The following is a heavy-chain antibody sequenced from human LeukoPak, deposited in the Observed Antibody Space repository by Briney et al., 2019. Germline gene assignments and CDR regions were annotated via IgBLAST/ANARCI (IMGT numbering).Heavy chain of an antibody. J-gene: IGHJ6*02. CDR2: INPNSGNT. CDR1: GYTFTGYY. CDR3: ARGKYARWEPLHYYYYYGMDV. V-gene: IGHV1-8*02. Sequence: GASVKVSCKASGYTFTGYYMHWVRQAPGQGLEWMGWINPNSGNTGYAQKFQGRVTMTRNTSISTAYMELSSLRSEDTAVYYCARGKYARWEPLHYYYYYGMDVWGQGTTVTVSS. D-gene: IGHD1-26*01.